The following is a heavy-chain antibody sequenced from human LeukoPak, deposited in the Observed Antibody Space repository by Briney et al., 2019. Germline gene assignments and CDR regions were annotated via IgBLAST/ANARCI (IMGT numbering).Heavy chain of an antibody. J-gene: IGHJ4*02. V-gene: IGHV4-39*01. Sequence: SETLSLTCTVSGGSISSSSYYWGWIRQPPGKGLEWIGSIYYSGSTYYNPSLKSRVTISVDTSKNQFSLKLSSVTAADTAVYYCARQVRKKIDYWGQGTLITVSS. CDR2: IYYSGST. CDR3: ARQVRKKIDY. CDR1: GGSISSSSYY.